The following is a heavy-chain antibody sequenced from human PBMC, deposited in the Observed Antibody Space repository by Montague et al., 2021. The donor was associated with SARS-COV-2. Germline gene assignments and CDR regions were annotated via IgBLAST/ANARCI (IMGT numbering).Heavy chain of an antibody. CDR2: IYYSGST. CDR3: ARVFPRRLQFDHYFDY. CDR1: GGSISSYY. J-gene: IGHJ4*02. D-gene: IGHD5-24*01. Sequence: SETLSLTCTVSGGSISSYYWSWIRQPPGKGLEWIGYIYYSGSTNYNPSLKSRVTISVDTSKNQFSLKLSSVTAADTAVYYCARVFPRRLQFDHYFDYWGQGTLVTVSS. V-gene: IGHV4-59*01.